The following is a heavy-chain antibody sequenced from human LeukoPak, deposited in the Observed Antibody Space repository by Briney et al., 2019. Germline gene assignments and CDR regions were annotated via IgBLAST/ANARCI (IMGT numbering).Heavy chain of an antibody. CDR3: ARAFSAYGSGGIDY. D-gene: IGHD3-10*01. CDR1: GGSISSYY. V-gene: IGHV4-59*12. J-gene: IGHJ4*02. Sequence: PSETLSLTCTVSGGSISSYYWSWIRQPPGKGLEWIGYIYYSGSTNYNPSLKSRVTISVDTSKNQFSLKLSSVTAADTAVYYCARAFSAYGSGGIDYWGQGTLVTVSS. CDR2: IYYSGST.